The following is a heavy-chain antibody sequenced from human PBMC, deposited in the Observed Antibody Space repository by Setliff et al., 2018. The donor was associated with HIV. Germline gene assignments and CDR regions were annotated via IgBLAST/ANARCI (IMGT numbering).Heavy chain of an antibody. CDR3: VSRFLEWLFF. Sequence: SETLSLTCTVSGGSINSGVYYWSWIRQHPGKGLEWIGNIYYSSGSTYYNPSLRSRVIISADTSNNTLYLQMNSLRPEDTAVYYCVSRFLEWLFFWGQGTLVTVSS. J-gene: IGHJ4*02. D-gene: IGHD3-3*01. CDR1: GGSINSGVYY. V-gene: IGHV4-31*03. CDR2: IYYSSGST.